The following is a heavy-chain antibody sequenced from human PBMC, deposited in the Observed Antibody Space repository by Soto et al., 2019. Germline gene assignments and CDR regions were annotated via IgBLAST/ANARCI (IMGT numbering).Heavy chain of an antibody. CDR3: AKGSGVTTSPL. Sequence: GGARRLSCAASGFTFSSYAMSLVRQAPGKGLEWVSAISGSGGSTYYADSVKGRFTISRANSKTSLYLQMNSPRAEDTAVYYCAKGSGVTTSPLWGQGTRGT. V-gene: IGHV3-23*01. D-gene: IGHD4-4*01. CDR1: GFTFSSYA. CDR2: ISGSGGST. J-gene: IGHJ4*02.